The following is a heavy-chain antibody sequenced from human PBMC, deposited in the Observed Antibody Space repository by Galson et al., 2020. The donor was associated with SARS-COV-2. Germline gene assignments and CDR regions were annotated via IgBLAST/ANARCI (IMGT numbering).Heavy chain of an antibody. CDR1: GPYLPYGGYS. V-gene: IGHV4-30-4*07. CDR2: TYYNENT. D-gene: IGHD3-9*01. Sequence: SETLSLTCALSGPYLPYGGYSWAWTRQTSERGLEWIGYTYYNENTHYNPPFKSRVTMTVDISKNQFSLTLNSVTAAGTAVYYWARGLVRVYDHTEYEGGDYFESWGHGILATVSS. CDR3: ARGLVRVYDHTEYEGGDYFES. J-gene: IGHJ4*01.